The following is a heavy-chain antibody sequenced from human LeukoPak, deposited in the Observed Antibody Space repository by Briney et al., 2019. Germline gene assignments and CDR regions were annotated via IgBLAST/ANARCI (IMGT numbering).Heavy chain of an antibody. D-gene: IGHD5-18*01. CDR2: IYYSGST. V-gene: IGHV4-59*01. Sequence: SETLSLTCTVSGGSISSYYWSWIRQPPGKGLEWIGYIYYSGSTNYNPSLKSRVTISVDTSKNQFSLKLSSVTAADTAVYYCAREAYSYGCSFDYWGQGTLVTVSS. J-gene: IGHJ4*02. CDR3: AREAYSYGCSFDY. CDR1: GGSISSYY.